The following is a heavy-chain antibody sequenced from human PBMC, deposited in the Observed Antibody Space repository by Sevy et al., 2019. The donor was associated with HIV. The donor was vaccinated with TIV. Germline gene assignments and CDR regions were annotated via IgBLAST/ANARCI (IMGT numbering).Heavy chain of an antibody. J-gene: IGHJ6*02. D-gene: IGHD6-6*01. CDR3: TTTSPFTGQGRAVVAARRFYFYGMDV. V-gene: IGHV3-15*07. Sequence: GGSLRLSCTASGFIFTNAWMNWVRQAPGKGLEWVGRIKSETNGGTTNYAAPVKGRFTISRDDSKNTLHLQMNSLKTEDTAVYYCTTTSPFTGQGRAVVAARRFYFYGMDVWGQGTTVTVSS. CDR1: GFIFTNAW. CDR2: IKSETNGGTT.